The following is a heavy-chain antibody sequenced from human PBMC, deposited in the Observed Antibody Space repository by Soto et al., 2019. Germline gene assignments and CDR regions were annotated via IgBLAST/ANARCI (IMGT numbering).Heavy chain of an antibody. CDR2: IRSKANSYAT. Sequence: XESLSLSCAASGFTFSGSAMHWVRQASGKGLEWVGRIRSKANSYATAYAASVKGRFTISRDDSKNTAYLQMNSLKTEDTAVYYCTTFYYYGMDVWGQGTTVTVSS. CDR3: TTFYYYGMDV. CDR1: GFTFSGSA. J-gene: IGHJ6*02. V-gene: IGHV3-73*01.